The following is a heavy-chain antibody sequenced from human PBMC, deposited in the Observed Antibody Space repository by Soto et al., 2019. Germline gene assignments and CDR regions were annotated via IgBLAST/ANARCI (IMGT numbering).Heavy chain of an antibody. J-gene: IGHJ6*03. D-gene: IGHD2-21*02. CDR2: INYSGST. V-gene: IGHV4-59*12. CDR3: ARGRGDCGASNYYYYYYMDV. Sequence: PSETLSLTCTVSGGSISSYYWRWIRQPPGKGLEWIGEINYSGSTNYNPSLKSRVTISVDTSKNQFSLRLSSVTAADTAVYYCARGRGDCGASNYYYYYYMDVWGKGTTVTVSS. CDR1: GGSISSYY.